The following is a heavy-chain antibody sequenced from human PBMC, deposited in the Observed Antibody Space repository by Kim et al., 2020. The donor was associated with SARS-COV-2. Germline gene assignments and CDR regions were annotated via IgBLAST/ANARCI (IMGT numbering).Heavy chain of an antibody. D-gene: IGHD3-10*01. CDR1: GYTFTSYG. J-gene: IGHJ6*02. CDR3: AKAYASGSHVESDYGMAV. V-gene: IGHV1-18*01. CDR2: ISAYNGNT. Sequence: ASVKVSCKASGYTFTSYGINWVRQAPGQGLEWMGWISAYNGNTNYAQNLQGRVTMTTDTSTRTAYMELRSLRSDDTAVYYCAKAYASGSHVESDYGMAVWGQGATVTVSS.